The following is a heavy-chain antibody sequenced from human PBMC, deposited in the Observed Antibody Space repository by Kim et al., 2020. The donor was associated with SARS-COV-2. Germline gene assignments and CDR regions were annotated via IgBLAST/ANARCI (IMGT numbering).Heavy chain of an antibody. Sequence: ASVKVSCKASGYTFTRYYMHWVRQAPGQGLEWMGIINPSGGSTSYAQKFQGRVTMTRDTSTSTVYMELSSLRSEDTAVYYCASARGRGSGWGNWFDPWGQGTLVTVSS. CDR3: ASARGRGSGWGNWFDP. CDR1: GYTFTRYY. CDR2: INPSGGST. D-gene: IGHD6-19*01. V-gene: IGHV1-46*01. J-gene: IGHJ5*02.